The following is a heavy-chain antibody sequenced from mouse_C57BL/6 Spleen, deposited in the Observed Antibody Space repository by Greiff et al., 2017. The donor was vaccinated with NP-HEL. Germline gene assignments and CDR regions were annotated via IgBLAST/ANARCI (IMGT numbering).Heavy chain of an antibody. CDR3: PIVTTYYFDY. V-gene: IGHV1-5*01. CDR2: IYPGNSDT. J-gene: IGHJ2*01. D-gene: IGHD2-5*01. Sequence: VHVKQSGTVLARPGASVKMSCKTSGYTFTSYWMHWVKQRPGQGLEWIGAIYPGNSDTSYNQKFKGKAKLTAVTSASTAYMELSSLTNEDSAVYYCPIVTTYYFDYWGQGTTLTVSS. CDR1: GYTFTSYW.